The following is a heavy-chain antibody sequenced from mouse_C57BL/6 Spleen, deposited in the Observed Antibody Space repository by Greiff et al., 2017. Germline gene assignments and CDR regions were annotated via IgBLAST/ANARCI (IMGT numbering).Heavy chain of an antibody. V-gene: IGHV1-72*01. D-gene: IGHD2-4*01. J-gene: IGHJ3*01. CDR2: SDPNSGGT. Sequence: QVQLKQPGAELVKPGASVKLSCKASGYTFTSYWMHWVKQRPGRGLEWIGRSDPNSGGTKYNEKFKSKATLTVDKPSSTAYMQLSSLTSEDSAVYYCAREEYYDYDSFAYWGQGTLVTVSA. CDR1: GYTFTSYW. CDR3: AREEYYDYDSFAY.